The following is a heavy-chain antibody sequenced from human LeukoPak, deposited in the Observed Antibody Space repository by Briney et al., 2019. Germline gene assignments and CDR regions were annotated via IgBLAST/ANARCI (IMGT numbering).Heavy chain of an antibody. CDR2: VSASGGST. J-gene: IGHJ5*02. D-gene: IGHD3-22*01. CDR1: GFIFSSYA. Sequence: GGSLRLSCAASGFIFSSYAMSWVRQAPGEGLEWVSAVSASGGSTYYADSVKGRFTISRDNSKNTLYLQMNSLRAEDTAVYFCATRDYYDNSGPWGQGTLVTISS. CDR3: ATRDYYDNSGP. V-gene: IGHV3-23*01.